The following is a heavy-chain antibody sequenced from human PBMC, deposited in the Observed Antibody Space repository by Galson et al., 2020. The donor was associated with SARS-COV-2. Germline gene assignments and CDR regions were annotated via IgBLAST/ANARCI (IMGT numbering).Heavy chain of an antibody. J-gene: IGHJ2*01. CDR3: ARQGVNMIVLVTVPGWYFDL. Sequence: SETLSLTCTVSGYSVSTTNYWGWVRQPPGRGLEWIGSVYPSGTTYYNPSLKSRVTISVDTSKNQFSLRLGSVTAADTALYYCARQGVNMIVLVTVPGWYFDLWGRGTLVTVSS. CDR1: GYSVSTTNY. V-gene: IGHV4-38-2*02. CDR2: VYPSGTT. D-gene: IGHD3-22*01.